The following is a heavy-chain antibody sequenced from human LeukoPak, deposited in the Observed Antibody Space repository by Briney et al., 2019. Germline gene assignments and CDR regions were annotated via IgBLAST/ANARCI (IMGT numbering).Heavy chain of an antibody. D-gene: IGHD6-19*01. V-gene: IGHV3-23*01. J-gene: IGHJ4*02. CDR1: GFTFSSYA. CDR3: AKDRGSSGWSFEY. CDR2: ISGSGGTT. Sequence: GGSLRLSCAASGFTFSSYAMTWVRQAPGKQLQWVSVISGSGGTTHLADSVKGRFTISRDNSKNTLYLQVNSLRAEDTAVYYCAKDRGSSGWSFEYWGQGTLVTVSS.